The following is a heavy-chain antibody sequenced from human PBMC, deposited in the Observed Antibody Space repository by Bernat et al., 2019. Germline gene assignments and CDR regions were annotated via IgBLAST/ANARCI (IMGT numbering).Heavy chain of an antibody. J-gene: IGHJ5*02. CDR2: IDSANSPI. V-gene: IGHV3-21*06. Sequence: EERLVESGGGLVKPGGSLRLSCEASGFTFSDYNMNWVRQAPGKALEWVSSIDSANSPIYHADSVKGRFTVSRDNDRNTLYLQMDSLRAEDTAVYYCARGKSEYCGSASCYLIGDRWGQGTLVTVSS. CDR1: GFTFSDYN. D-gene: IGHD2-2*01. CDR3: ARGKSEYCGSASCYLIGDR.